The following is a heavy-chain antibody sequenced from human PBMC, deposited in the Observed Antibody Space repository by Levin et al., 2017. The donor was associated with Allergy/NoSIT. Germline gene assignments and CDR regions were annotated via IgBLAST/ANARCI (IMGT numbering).Heavy chain of an antibody. CDR2: ISYDGSNT. J-gene: IGHJ4*02. CDR1: GFSFSSYG. CDR3: AKLGHSGRATFIDY. V-gene: IGHV3-30*18. Sequence: PGGSLRLSCAASGFSFSSYGMHWVRQAPGKGLEWATYISYDGSNTYYGDSVKGRFTISRDNSKNTLYLQMKSLRPDDTAMYYCAKLGHSGRATFIDYWGQGTLVTVYS. D-gene: IGHD6-19*01.